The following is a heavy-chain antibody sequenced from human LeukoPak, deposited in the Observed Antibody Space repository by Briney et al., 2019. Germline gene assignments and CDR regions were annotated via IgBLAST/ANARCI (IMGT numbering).Heavy chain of an antibody. V-gene: IGHV3-11*04. D-gene: IGHD3-10*01. Sequence: PGGSLRLSCAVSGFTFSDYHMNWIRRAPGEGLQWISYIGIGDSTTQYAVSVKGRFTISRDNAKNLLYLQMNSLRAEDTAVYYCVRHLQYNYGSGTYFGYYFDSWGQGTLVTVSS. CDR3: VRHLQYNYGSGTYFGYYFDS. CDR2: IGIGDSTT. J-gene: IGHJ4*02. CDR1: GFTFSDYH.